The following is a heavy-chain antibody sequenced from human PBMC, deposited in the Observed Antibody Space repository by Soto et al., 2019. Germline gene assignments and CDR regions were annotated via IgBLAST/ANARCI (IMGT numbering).Heavy chain of an antibody. CDR3: ETGGHNDGYNFYPCMDV. CDR2: VIPLFDTA. Sequence: QVQVVQSGAEVKKPGSSVKVSCKVSGGIFTNNAISWVRQAPGQGLEWLGGVIPLFDTAYYAQIFRGRLRISADRATTTAYMELSGLTSADTAVYFCETGGHNDGYNFYPCMDVWGQGTTVTFS. V-gene: IGHV1-69*06. J-gene: IGHJ6*02. D-gene: IGHD3-16*01. CDR1: GGIFTNNA.